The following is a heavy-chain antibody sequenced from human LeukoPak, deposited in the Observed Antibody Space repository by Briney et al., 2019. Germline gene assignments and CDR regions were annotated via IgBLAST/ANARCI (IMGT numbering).Heavy chain of an antibody. CDR1: GFTFSSYS. CDR2: IWYDGSNK. D-gene: IGHD6-13*01. CDR3: AKSGMTADSSSWSHPQDFQH. V-gene: IGHV3-33*06. Sequence: GGSLRLSCAASGFTFSSYSMNWVRQAPGKGLEWVAVIWYDGSNKYYADSVKGRFTISRDNSKNTLYLQMNSLRAEDTAVYYCAKSGMTADSSSWSHPQDFQHWGQGTLVTVSS. J-gene: IGHJ1*01.